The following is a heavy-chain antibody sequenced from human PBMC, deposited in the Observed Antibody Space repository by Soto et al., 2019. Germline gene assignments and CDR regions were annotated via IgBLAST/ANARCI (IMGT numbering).Heavy chain of an antibody. CDR1: GFTFSGAA. Sequence: GGSLRLSCAASGFTFSGAAMHWVRQASGKGLEWVAVISYDGSNKYYADSVKGRFTISRDNSKNTLYLQMNSLRAEDTAVYYCAKDYYYDSSGYPGYWGQGTLVTVSS. V-gene: IGHV3-30*04. D-gene: IGHD3-22*01. CDR2: ISYDGSNK. J-gene: IGHJ4*02. CDR3: AKDYYYDSSGYPGY.